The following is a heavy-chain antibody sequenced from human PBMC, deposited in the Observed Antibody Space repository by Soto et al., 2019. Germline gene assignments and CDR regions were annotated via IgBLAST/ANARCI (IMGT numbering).Heavy chain of an antibody. J-gene: IGHJ4*02. D-gene: IGHD6-13*01. Sequence: GASVKVSCKASGYTFTSYYMHWVRQATGQGLEWMGGIIPIFGTANYAQKFQGRVTITADESTSTAYMELSSLRSEDTAVYYCARVSPEQLVFYWGQGTLVTVSS. CDR2: IIPIFGTA. CDR3: ARVSPEQLVFY. CDR1: GYTFTSYY. V-gene: IGHV1-69*13.